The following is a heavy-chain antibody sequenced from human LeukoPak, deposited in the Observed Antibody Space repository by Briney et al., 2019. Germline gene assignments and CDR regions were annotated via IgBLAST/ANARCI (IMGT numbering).Heavy chain of an antibody. CDR2: IYYSGST. J-gene: IGHJ3*02. D-gene: IGHD3-3*01. CDR3: ASFYYDFWSGYSPFGAFDI. CDR1: GGSISSYY. Sequence: PSETLSLTCTVSGGSISSYYWSWVRQPPGKGLEWVGYIYYSGSTNYNPSLKSLVTISVDTSKNQFSLKLSSVTAADTAVYYCASFYYDFWSGYSPFGAFDIWGQGTMVTVSS. V-gene: IGHV4-59*01.